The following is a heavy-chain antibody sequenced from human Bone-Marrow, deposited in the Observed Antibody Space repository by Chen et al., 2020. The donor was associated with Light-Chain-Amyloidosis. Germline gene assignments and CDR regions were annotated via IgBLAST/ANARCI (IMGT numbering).Heavy chain of an antibody. Sequence: VQLVEAGGGLVQPGESLRLSCGGSGFTFSNYAMTWVRQAPGKGLEWVSVARGGDGPTYYADSVRGRFTIYRDNSKNTLYLQMNSLRAEDTAVYYCAKDRCTSISCSDFDYWGQGTLVTVSS. V-gene: IGHV3-23*04. D-gene: IGHD2-2*01. CDR3: AKDRCTSISCSDFDY. CDR1: GFTFSNYA. CDR2: ARGGDGPT. J-gene: IGHJ4*02.